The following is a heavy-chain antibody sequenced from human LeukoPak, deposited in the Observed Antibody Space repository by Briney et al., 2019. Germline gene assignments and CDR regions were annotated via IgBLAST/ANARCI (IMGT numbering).Heavy chain of an antibody. J-gene: IGHJ4*02. CDR3: ARDSRWDCSSFDY. CDR1: GGSISSYY. V-gene: IGHV4-59*01. D-gene: IGHD6-6*01. CDR2: IYYSGST. Sequence: KASKTLSLTCTVSGGSISSYYWSWIRQPPGKGLEWIGYIYYSGSTNYNPSLKSRVTISVDTSKNQFSLNLSSVTAADTAVYYCARDSRWDCSSFDYWGQGTLFTVSS.